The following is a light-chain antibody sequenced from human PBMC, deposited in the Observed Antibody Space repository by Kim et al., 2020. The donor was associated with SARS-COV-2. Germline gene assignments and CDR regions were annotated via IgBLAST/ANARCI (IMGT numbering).Light chain of an antibody. CDR2: DAS. Sequence: PGQPPPLSRRASQISDTSLAWYQHSPGQAPRLLVYDASIRATGVPDRFSGSGSGTDFTLTISSLEPEDFSTYYCQQRDSWPPAVSFGGGPKVDIK. J-gene: IGKJ4*01. CDR1: QISDTS. V-gene: IGKV3-11*01. CDR3: QQRDSWPPAVS.